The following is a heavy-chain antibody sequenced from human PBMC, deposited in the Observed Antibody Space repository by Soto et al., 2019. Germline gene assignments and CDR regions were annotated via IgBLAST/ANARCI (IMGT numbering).Heavy chain of an antibody. J-gene: IGHJ4*02. V-gene: IGHV4-34*01. Sequence: SETLSLTCAVYGGSFSGYYWSWIRQPPGKGLEWIGEINHSGSTNYNPSLKSRVTISVDTSKNQFSLKLSSVTAADTAVYYCARGRGYCSSTSCYYLRASLDYWGQGTLVTVS. CDR3: ARGRGYCSSTSCYYLRASLDY. CDR2: INHSGST. D-gene: IGHD2-2*01. CDR1: GGSFSGYY.